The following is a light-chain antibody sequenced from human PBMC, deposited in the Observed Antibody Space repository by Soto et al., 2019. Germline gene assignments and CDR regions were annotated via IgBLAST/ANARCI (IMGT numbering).Light chain of an antibody. Sequence: DIQMTQSPSSLSASVGDRVTISCRASQGIRNDLAWYQQKSGKVPKRLIYGASSLQSGVPSRFRGSGSGTEFTLTISSLQPEDFATYYCLQHNTYPWTFGQGTKLEIK. CDR1: QGIRND. CDR2: GAS. CDR3: LQHNTYPWT. J-gene: IGKJ1*01. V-gene: IGKV1-17*01.